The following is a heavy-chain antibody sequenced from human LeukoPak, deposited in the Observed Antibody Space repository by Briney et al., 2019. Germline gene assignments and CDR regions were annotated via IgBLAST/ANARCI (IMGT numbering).Heavy chain of an antibody. Sequence: SETLSLTCTVSGGSISSSIYYWGWIRQPPGEGLEWIGSIYYSGSTYYNPSLKSRVTISVDTTKNHFSLKMSSVTAADTAVYYCARATYYDFWNVYYSFDYWGQGTLVTVSS. D-gene: IGHD3-3*01. V-gene: IGHV4-39*07. CDR3: ARATYYDFWNVYYSFDY. CDR2: IYYSGST. J-gene: IGHJ4*02. CDR1: GGSISSSIYY.